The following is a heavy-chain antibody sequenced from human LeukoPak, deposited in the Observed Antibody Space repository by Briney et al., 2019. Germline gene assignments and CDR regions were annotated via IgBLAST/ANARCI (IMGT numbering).Heavy chain of an antibody. CDR2: ISLGGTT. CDR1: DYSISNTYY. D-gene: IGHD6-19*01. V-gene: IGHV4-38-2*02. J-gene: IGHJ5*02. Sequence: PSETLSLTCTVSDYSISNTYYWVWIRQPPGKGLESIGSISLGGTTHYSPSLKSRVIISVDTSKNQFSLKLSSVTAADTAVYYCVRGRYSSGWYKDKNWFDPWGQGTPVTVSS. CDR3: VRGRYSSGWYKDKNWFDP.